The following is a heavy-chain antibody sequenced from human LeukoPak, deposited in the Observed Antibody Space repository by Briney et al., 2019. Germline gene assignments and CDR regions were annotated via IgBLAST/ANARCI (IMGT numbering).Heavy chain of an antibody. J-gene: IGHJ6*02. CDR1: GFTFSSYA. CDR2: ISYDGDNE. V-gene: IGHV3-30-3*01. CDR3: ARVRGGRSWYYYGMDV. D-gene: IGHD3-16*01. Sequence: GGSLRLSCAASGFTFSSYAMHWVRQAPGKGLEWVAVISYDGDNEYYADSVKGQFTISRDNSKDRLYLQMNSLRPEDTAMYYCARVRGGRSWYYYGMDVWGRGTTVTVSS.